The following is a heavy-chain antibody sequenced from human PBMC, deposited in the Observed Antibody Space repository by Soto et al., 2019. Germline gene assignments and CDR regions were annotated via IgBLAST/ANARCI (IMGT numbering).Heavy chain of an antibody. J-gene: IGHJ4*02. CDR2: IYHSGST. CDR1: GGSISSGGYS. Sequence: SETLSLTCAVSGGSISSGGYSWSWIRQPPGKGLEWIGYIYHSGSTYYNPSLKSRVTISVDRSKNQFSLKLSSATAADTAVYYCARVPITMVRGVLDYWGQGTLVTVSS. CDR3: ARVPITMVRGVLDY. V-gene: IGHV4-30-2*01. D-gene: IGHD3-10*01.